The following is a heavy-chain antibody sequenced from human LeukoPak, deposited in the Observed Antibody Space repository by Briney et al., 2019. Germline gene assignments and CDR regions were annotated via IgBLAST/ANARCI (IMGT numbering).Heavy chain of an antibody. CDR2: IYTSGST. CDR3: ATCSGGSCRKTYYYYMDV. J-gene: IGHJ6*03. D-gene: IGHD2-15*01. V-gene: IGHV4-4*07. Sequence: PSETLSLTCTASGGSISSYYWSWIRQPAGKGLEWIGRIYTSGSTNYNPSLKSRVTMSVDTSKNQFSLKLSSVTAADTTLYYCATCSGGSCRKTYYYYMDVWGDGTTVTGSS. CDR1: GGSISSYY.